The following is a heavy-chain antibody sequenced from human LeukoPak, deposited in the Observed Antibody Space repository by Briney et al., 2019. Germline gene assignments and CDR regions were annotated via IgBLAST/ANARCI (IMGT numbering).Heavy chain of an antibody. D-gene: IGHD2-2*01. J-gene: IGHJ6*03. CDR3: ATRSQYCSSTSCFGIHYYYYMDV. Sequence: GRSLRLSCAASGFTFSSYAMHWVRQAPGKGLEWVAVISYDGSNKYYADSVKGRFTISRDNSKNTLYLQMNSLRAEDTAVYYCATRSQYCSSTSCFGIHYYYYMDVWGKGTTVTVSS. CDR2: ISYDGSNK. V-gene: IGHV3-30-3*01. CDR1: GFTFSSYA.